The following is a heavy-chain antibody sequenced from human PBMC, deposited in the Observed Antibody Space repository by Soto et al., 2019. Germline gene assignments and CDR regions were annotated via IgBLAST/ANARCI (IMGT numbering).Heavy chain of an antibody. CDR3: ARRMYYYGSGSYHYFDY. Sequence: PSETLSLTCAVYGGSFSGYYWSWIRQPPGKGLEWIGEINHSGSTNYNPSLKSRVTISVDTSKNQFSLKLSSVTAADTAVYYCARRMYYYGSGSYHYFDYWGQGTLVTVSS. D-gene: IGHD3-10*01. J-gene: IGHJ4*02. V-gene: IGHV4-34*01. CDR1: GGSFSGYY. CDR2: INHSGST.